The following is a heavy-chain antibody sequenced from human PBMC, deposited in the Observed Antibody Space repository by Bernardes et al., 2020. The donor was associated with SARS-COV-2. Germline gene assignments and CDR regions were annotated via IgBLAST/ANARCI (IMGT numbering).Heavy chain of an antibody. J-gene: IGHJ4*02. Sequence: GGSLRLSCAASGFTFSNYPMSWVRQAPGKGLEWVSGISVGGGRTDCADSVKGRFTISRDNSKNTVYLQMNSLRAGDMAVYYCVRGGGQIYWGQGTLVTVSS. CDR2: ISVGGGRT. CDR1: GFTFSNYP. V-gene: IGHV3-23*01. CDR3: VRGGGQIY. D-gene: IGHD3-16*01.